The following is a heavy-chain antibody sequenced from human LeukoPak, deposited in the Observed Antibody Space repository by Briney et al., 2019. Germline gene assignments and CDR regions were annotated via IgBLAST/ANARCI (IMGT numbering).Heavy chain of an antibody. CDR1: GGSISSHY. V-gene: IGHV4-59*11. Sequence: SETLSPTCTVSGGSISSHYWSWIRQPPGKGLEWIGNIYYSERTNYNSSLKSRVSISADTSKNQVSLKLTSVTAADTAVYYCARDDYGAPVDYWGQGTLVTVSS. D-gene: IGHD4-17*01. J-gene: IGHJ4*02. CDR3: ARDDYGAPVDY. CDR2: IYYSERT.